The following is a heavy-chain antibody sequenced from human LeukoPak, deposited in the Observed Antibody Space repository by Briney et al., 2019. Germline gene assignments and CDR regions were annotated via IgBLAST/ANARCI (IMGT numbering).Heavy chain of an antibody. J-gene: IGHJ3*02. Sequence: GASVKVSCKASGYTFASYGISWVRQAPGQGLEWMGWISAYNGNTNYAQKLQGRVTMTTDTSTSTAYMELRSLRSDDTAVYYCARDPHYQFGPVFWSGQNDAFDIWGQGTMVTVSS. CDR2: ISAYNGNT. V-gene: IGHV1-18*01. CDR3: ARDPHYQFGPVFWSGQNDAFDI. D-gene: IGHD3-3*01. CDR1: GYTFASYG.